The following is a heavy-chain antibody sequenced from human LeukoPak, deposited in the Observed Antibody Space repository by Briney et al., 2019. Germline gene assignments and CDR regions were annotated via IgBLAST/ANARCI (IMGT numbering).Heavy chain of an antibody. CDR1: GYTFTSYD. D-gene: IGHD6-13*01. Sequence: ASVKVSCKASGYTFTSYDINWVRQATGQGLEWMGWMNPNSGNTGYAQKFQGRVTMTRNTSISTAYMELSSLRSEDTAVYYCARGERRIAAAGGPRFPPYYWGQGTLVTVSS. J-gene: IGHJ4*02. CDR2: MNPNSGNT. CDR3: ARGERRIAAAGGPRFPPYY. V-gene: IGHV1-8*01.